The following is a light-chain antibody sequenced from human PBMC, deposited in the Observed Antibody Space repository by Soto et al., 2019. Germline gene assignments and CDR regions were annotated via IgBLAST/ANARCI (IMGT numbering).Light chain of an antibody. Sequence: QSALTQPASVSGSPGQSITISCTGTSSDVGGYNYVYWYQQHPGKAPKLMIYDVSNRPSGVSNRFSGSKSGNTASLIISGLQAEDEADYYCSSYTSSSTLGVFGGGTKLTVL. CDR3: SSYTSSSTLGV. J-gene: IGLJ2*01. CDR2: DVS. CDR1: SSDVGGYNY. V-gene: IGLV2-14*01.